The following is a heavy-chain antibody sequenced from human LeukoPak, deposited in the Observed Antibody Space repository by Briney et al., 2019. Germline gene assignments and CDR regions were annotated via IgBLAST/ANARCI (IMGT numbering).Heavy chain of an antibody. CDR2: INASGST. J-gene: IGHJ4*02. V-gene: IGHV4-4*07. Sequence: SETLSLTCSVSGGSIGTYYWNWIRQPAGKGLEWIGRINASGSTSFNPSLKSRVAMSIDTSKAQFSLNLNSVTAADTAVYYCARTRDASYWYFDYWGQGTLVTVSS. CDR1: GGSIGTYY. D-gene: IGHD1-26*01. CDR3: ARTRDASYWYFDY.